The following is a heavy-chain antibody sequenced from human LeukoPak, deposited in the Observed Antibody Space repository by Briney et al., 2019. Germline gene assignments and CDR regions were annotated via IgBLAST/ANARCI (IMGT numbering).Heavy chain of an antibody. CDR1: GYTLTELS. CDR3: ATDRGAWEHLHYDY. Sequence: ASVKVSCKXSGYTLTELSMHWVQQAPGKGLEWMGRFDPEDGETIYAQKFQGRVTMTEDTSTDTAYMELSSLRSEDTAVYYCATDRGAWEHLHYDYWGQGTLVTVSS. J-gene: IGHJ4*02. V-gene: IGHV1-24*01. D-gene: IGHD3-10*01. CDR2: FDPEDGET.